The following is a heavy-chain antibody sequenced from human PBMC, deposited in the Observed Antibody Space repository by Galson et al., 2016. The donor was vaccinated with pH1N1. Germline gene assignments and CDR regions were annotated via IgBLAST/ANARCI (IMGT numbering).Heavy chain of an antibody. CDR2: IYPGDSDT. J-gene: IGHJ4*02. D-gene: IGHD2/OR15-2a*01. Sequence: QSGAEVKKPGESLKISCEGSGYNFDRYWIGWVRQMPGKGLEWMGIIYPGDSDTRYSPSFQGQVSLSPDKSISTAYLQWSSLKASDTAMYYCARQEFSDYWGQGTLVIVSS. V-gene: IGHV5-51*01. CDR1: GYNFDRYW. CDR3: ARQEFSDY.